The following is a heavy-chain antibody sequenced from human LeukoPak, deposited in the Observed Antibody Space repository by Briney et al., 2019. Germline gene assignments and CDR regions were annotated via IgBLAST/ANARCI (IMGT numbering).Heavy chain of an antibody. V-gene: IGHV3-7*01. J-gene: IGHJ6*03. CDR2: INQDGSEK. Sequence: GGSLRLSCAASGFTFSRYWMSWVRQAPGKGLEWVANINQDGSEKYYVDSVKGRFTISRDNAKNSLYLEMNSPRAEDTAVYYCARDRALVSMVRGVMGYFYYYMDVWGKGTTVTISS. D-gene: IGHD3-10*01. CDR1: GFTFSRYW. CDR3: ARDRALVSMVRGVMGYFYYYMDV.